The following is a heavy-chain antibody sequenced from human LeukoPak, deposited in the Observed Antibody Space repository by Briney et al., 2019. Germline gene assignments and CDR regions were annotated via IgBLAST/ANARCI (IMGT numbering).Heavy chain of an antibody. Sequence: GASVKVSCKASGYTFISYGISWVRRAPGQGLEWMGWISAYNGNTNYAQKFQGRVTMTKDTSTSTAYMELRSLRSDDTAVYYCARDVSDFWSFSKYYYMDVWGKGTTVTVSS. D-gene: IGHD3-3*01. J-gene: IGHJ6*03. CDR1: GYTFISYG. CDR3: ARDVSDFWSFSKYYYMDV. CDR2: ISAYNGNT. V-gene: IGHV1-18*01.